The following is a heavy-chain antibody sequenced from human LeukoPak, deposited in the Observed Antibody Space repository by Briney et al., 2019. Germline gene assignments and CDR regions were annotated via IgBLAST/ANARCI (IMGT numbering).Heavy chain of an antibody. CDR3: AKDNPLYDYIWGSYRYAGEAFDY. V-gene: IGHV3-23*01. D-gene: IGHD3-16*02. Sequence: PGVSLTLSCAASGFTFSSYAMRWVRQAPGKGLEWVSAISGSGGSTYYADSVKGRFTLSRDNSKNTLHLQMNSLRAEDTAVYYSAKDNPLYDYIWGSYRYAGEAFDYWGQGTLVTVSS. CDR2: ISGSGGST. J-gene: IGHJ4*02. CDR1: GFTFSSYA.